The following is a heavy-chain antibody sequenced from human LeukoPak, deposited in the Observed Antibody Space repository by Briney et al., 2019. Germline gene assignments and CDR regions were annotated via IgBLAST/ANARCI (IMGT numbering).Heavy chain of an antibody. CDR1: GFTFSRHS. V-gene: IGHV3-21*01. Sequence: GESLRLSCTASGFTFSRHSMNWVRQAPGKGLEWVSSIGSSPGHIYYADAVKGRFTISRDNAKNSLYLHMSSLRAEDTAVYYCARETLTYFYDSGSRHWGQGTLVTV. CDR2: IGSSPGHI. D-gene: IGHD3-10*01. J-gene: IGHJ4*02. CDR3: ARETLTYFYDSGSRH.